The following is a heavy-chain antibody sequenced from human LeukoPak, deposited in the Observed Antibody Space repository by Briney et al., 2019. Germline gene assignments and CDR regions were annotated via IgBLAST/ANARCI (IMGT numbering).Heavy chain of an antibody. CDR1: GGTFSSYA. D-gene: IGHD5-12*01. V-gene: IGHV1-69*05. CDR2: IITIFGTA. Sequence: SVKVSCKASGGTFSSYAISWVRQAPGQGLEWMGGIITIFGTANYAQKFEGRVTITTDESTSTAYMELNSLRSEDTAVYYFAYSGYDSTGDFCDYWGQGTLVTVSS. CDR3: AYSGYDSTGDFCDY. J-gene: IGHJ4*02.